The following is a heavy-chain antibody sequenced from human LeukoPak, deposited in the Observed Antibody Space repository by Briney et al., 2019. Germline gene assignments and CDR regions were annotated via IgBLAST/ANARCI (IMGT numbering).Heavy chain of an antibody. J-gene: IGHJ4*02. CDR1: GFTFSSYA. CDR3: ARDRDDSSGVCFDY. CDR2: ISYDGSNK. D-gene: IGHD3-22*01. V-gene: IGHV3-30*04. Sequence: PGGSLRLSCAASGFTFSSYAMHWVRQAPGKGLEWVAVISYDGSNKYYADSVEGRFTISRDNSKNTLYLQMNSLRAEDTAVYYCARDRDDSSGVCFDYWGQGTLVTVSS.